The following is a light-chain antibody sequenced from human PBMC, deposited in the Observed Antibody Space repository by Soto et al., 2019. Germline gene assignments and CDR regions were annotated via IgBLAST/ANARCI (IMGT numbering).Light chain of an antibody. CDR3: SSYTSSIL. CDR2: DVS. Sequence: QSALTQPASVSGSPGQSITICCTGTSSDVGGYNYVSWYQQHPGKAPKLMIYDVSNRPSGVSNRFSGSKSGNTASLTISGLQAEDEADYYCSSYTSSILFGGGTQLTVL. V-gene: IGLV2-14*01. J-gene: IGLJ2*01. CDR1: SSDVGGYNY.